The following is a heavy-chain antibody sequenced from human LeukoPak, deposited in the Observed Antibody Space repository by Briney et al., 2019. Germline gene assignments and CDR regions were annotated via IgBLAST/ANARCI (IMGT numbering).Heavy chain of an antibody. J-gene: IGHJ6*03. D-gene: IGHD1-26*01. V-gene: IGHV4-61*02. CDR2: ISSSGST. CDR3: ATFGGGSRWDYFYYLDF. CDR1: GDSISSGDYY. Sequence: SETLSLTCTVSGDSISSGDYYWSWIRQPAGKGLEWIGRISSSGSTNYNPSLKSRVTISVDTSKNQFSLKLSSVTAADTAVYYCATFGGGSRWDYFYYLDFWGKGTSVTVSS.